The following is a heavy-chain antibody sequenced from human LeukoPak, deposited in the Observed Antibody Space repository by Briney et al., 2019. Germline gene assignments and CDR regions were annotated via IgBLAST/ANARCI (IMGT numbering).Heavy chain of an antibody. V-gene: IGHV2-70*12. CDR2: IDWDDDK. CDR1: GFSLSTSGMC. D-gene: IGHD4-17*01. CDR3: AHSEYGDRFFDY. J-gene: IGHJ4*02. Sequence: ESGPVLVKPTQTLTLTCTFSGFSLSTSGMCVSWIRQPPGKALEWLARIDWDDDKYYSTSLKTRLTISKDTSKNQVVLTMTNMDPVDTATYCCAHSEYGDRFFDYWGQGTLVTVSS.